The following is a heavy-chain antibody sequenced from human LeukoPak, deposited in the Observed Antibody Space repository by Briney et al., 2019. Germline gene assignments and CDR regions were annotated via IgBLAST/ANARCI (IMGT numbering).Heavy chain of an antibody. D-gene: IGHD3-10*01. CDR3: AKDRIYGSGSYLFDY. J-gene: IGHJ4*02. CDR1: GFTFSSYA. CDR2: INGSGGST. V-gene: IGHV3-23*01. Sequence: GGSLRLSCAASGFTFSSYAMSWVRQAPGKGLEWVSAINGSGGSTYYADSVKGRFTISRDNSKNTLYLQMNSLRAEDTAVYYCAKDRIYGSGSYLFDYWGQGTLVTVSS.